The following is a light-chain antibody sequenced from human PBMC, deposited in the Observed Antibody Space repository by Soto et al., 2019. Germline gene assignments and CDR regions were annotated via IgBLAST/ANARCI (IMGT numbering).Light chain of an antibody. J-gene: IGLJ3*02. CDR1: SSNIGAGYD. CDR2: GNS. CDR3: QFCDCSLSGWV. V-gene: IGLV1-40*01. Sequence: QSVLTQPPSVSGAPGQRVTISCTGSSSNIGAGYDVHWYQQLPGTAPKLLIYGNSNRPSGVPDRFSGSKSGTSASLAITGLQAEDEADYYCQFCDCSLSGWVFGGGTKLTVL.